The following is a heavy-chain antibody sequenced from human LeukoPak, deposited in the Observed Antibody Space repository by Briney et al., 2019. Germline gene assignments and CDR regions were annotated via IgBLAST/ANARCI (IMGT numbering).Heavy chain of an antibody. D-gene: IGHD3-10*01. V-gene: IGHV4-34*01. CDR1: GGSFSGYY. CDR2: INHSGST. Sequence: PSETLSLTCAVYGGSFSGYYWSWIRQPPGKGLEWIGVINHSGSTNYNPSLKSRVTISVDTSKNQFSLKLSSVTAADTAVYYCARGRTLYYGSGSLTRPLDYWGQGTLVTVSS. J-gene: IGHJ4*02. CDR3: ARGRTLYYGSGSLTRPLDY.